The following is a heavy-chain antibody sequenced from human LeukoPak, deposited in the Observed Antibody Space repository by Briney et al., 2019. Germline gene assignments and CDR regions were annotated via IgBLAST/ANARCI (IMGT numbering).Heavy chain of an antibody. J-gene: IGHJ5*02. V-gene: IGHV4-59*11. CDR1: GGSISSHH. CDR3: ARWVYSRSADNWFDP. D-gene: IGHD6-6*01. CDR2: IYYRGST. Sequence: SETLSLTCTVSGGSISSHHWSWIRQPPGKGLEWIGYIYYRGSTNYNPSLKSRVTLSIDTSKNQFSLKVSSVTAADTAVYYCARWVYSRSADNWFDPWGQGTLVTVSS.